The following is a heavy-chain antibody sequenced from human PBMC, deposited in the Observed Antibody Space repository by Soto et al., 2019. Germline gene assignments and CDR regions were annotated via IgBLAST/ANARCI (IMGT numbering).Heavy chain of an antibody. CDR1: GFTFTNYA. Sequence: QVQLVESGGGVVQPGRSLRLSCTASGFTFTNYALHWVRQAPGKGLEWVAVIPYDGSNIYYTDSVKGRFTISRDNSKTTLYLQMNNLRAEDTAVYYCARDLQGQFALRWGLDYWGQGTLVTVSS. CDR2: IPYDGSNI. CDR3: ARDLQGQFALRWGLDY. D-gene: IGHD5-12*01. J-gene: IGHJ4*02. V-gene: IGHV3-30-3*01.